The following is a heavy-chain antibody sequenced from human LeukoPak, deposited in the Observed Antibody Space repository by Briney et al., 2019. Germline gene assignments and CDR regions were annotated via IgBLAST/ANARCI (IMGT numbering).Heavy chain of an antibody. Sequence: RASETLSLTCTVSGGSISYYYWSWIRQPPGKEPEWIGYIYYSGSTNYNRSLKSRVTISVDTSKNQFSLKLTSVTAADTAVYYCAREGWDLWGRGTLVTVSS. V-gene: IGHV4-59*01. CDR2: IYYSGST. CDR3: AREGWDL. D-gene: IGHD2-15*01. J-gene: IGHJ2*01. CDR1: GGSISYYY.